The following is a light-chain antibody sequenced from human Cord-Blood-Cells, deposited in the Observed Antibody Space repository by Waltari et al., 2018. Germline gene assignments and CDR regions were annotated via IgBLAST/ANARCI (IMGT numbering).Light chain of an antibody. V-gene: IGLV2-8*01. CDR2: EVS. CDR1: SSDDGGYNY. J-gene: IGLJ1*01. CDR3: SSYAGSNYV. Sequence: QSALTQPPSASGSPGPSVTLSCTGTSSDDGGYNYVSWYQQHPGKAPKLMIYEVSKRPSGVPDRFSGSKSGNTASLTVSGLQAEDEADYYCSSYAGSNYVFGTGTKVTVL.